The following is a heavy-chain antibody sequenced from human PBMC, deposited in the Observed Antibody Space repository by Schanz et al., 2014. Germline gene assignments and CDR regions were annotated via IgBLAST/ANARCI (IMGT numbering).Heavy chain of an antibody. CDR2: ISSVGISK. J-gene: IGHJ6*02. CDR3: ARGASRDYFAMDV. Sequence: VQLVESGGGLVRPGGSLRLSCAASGFTFSDYYMSWVRQAPGKGLEWVSYISSVGISKYYADPVKGRFTISRDTAKNTVFLQMNNLRAEDTAVYYCARGASRDYFAMDVWGQGTTVTVSS. CDR1: GFTFSDYY. V-gene: IGHV3-11*04.